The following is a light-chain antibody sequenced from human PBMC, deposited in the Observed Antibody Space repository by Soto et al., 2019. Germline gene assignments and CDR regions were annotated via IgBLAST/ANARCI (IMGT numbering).Light chain of an antibody. CDR2: EGS. V-gene: IGLV2-23*03. J-gene: IGLJ1*01. Sequence: QSALPHPASVSGSPGDSITLSCTGTSGDVGSYNLVSWYQQHPGKAPKLMIYEGSKRPSGVSTRFSGSKSGNTASLTISGLQAEEEADYYCCSYSGSRNFVFGTGTKVTVL. CDR1: SGDVGSYNL. CDR3: CSYSGSRNFV.